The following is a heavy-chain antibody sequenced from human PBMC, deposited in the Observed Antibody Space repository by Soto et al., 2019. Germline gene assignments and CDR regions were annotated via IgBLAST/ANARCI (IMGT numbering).Heavy chain of an antibody. CDR3: PAPAVGGPDYYDYDY. CDR2: ISKSGGGT. J-gene: IGHJ4*02. D-gene: IGHD6-19*01. Sequence: HPGGSLRLSCAASGFTFGNYAMPWVRQAPGKGLEWVSGISKSGGGTYYADSVKGRFTISRDNSKNTLYLQMNSLRAEDTAVYYCPAPAVGGPDYYDYDYWGQGTPVTVSS. CDR1: GFTFGNYA. V-gene: IGHV3-23*01.